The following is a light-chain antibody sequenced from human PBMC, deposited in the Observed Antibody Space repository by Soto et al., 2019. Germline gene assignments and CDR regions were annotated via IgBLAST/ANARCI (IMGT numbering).Light chain of an antibody. CDR2: DGT. CDR3: CSYVTTPEI. CDR1: SSDVDDYRY. Sequence: QPVLAEPGSVLGSPGQLLTISCTGTSSDVDDYRYVSWYQQYPGKAPKLVIYDGTKRPSGVPDRFSGSNSGNTASLTISGLQAEDEADYYCCSYVTTPEIFGTGTKVTVL. V-gene: IGLV2-11*01. J-gene: IGLJ1*01.